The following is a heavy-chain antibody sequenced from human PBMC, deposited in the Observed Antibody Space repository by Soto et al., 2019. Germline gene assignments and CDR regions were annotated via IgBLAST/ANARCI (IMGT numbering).Heavy chain of an antibody. Sequence: QVQLVQSGAEVKKPGSSVKVSCKASGGTFSSYAISWVRQAPGQGLEWMGGIIPIFGTANYAQKFQGRVTITADKSTSTANMELSSLRSEDTAVYYCASALPRDIVVVVAATPYYYGMDVWGQGTTVTVSS. CDR2: IIPIFGTA. CDR3: ASALPRDIVVVVAATPYYYGMDV. J-gene: IGHJ6*02. V-gene: IGHV1-69*06. D-gene: IGHD2-15*01. CDR1: GGTFSSYA.